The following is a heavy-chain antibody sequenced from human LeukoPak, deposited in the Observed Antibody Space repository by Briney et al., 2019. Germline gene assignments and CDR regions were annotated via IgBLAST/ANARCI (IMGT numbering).Heavy chain of an antibody. CDR1: GGTFSSYA. Sequence: SVKVSCKASGGTFSSYAISWVRQAPGQGLEWMGGIVPIFGTANYAQKFQGRVTITADESTSTAYMELSSLRSEDTAVYYCASHHYDILTSLFDYWGQGTLVTVSS. CDR2: IVPIFGTA. CDR3: ASHHYDILTSLFDY. D-gene: IGHD3-9*01. V-gene: IGHV1-69*13. J-gene: IGHJ4*02.